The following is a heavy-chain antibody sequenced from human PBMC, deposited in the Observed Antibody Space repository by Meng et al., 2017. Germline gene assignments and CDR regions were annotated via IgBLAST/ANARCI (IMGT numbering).Heavy chain of an antibody. V-gene: IGHV3-21*01. J-gene: IGHJ4*02. CDR2: ISSSSSYI. CDR3: AGDNLDHRCSSTSCHSQIN. CDR1: GFTFSSYS. Sequence: GESLKISCAASGFTFSSYSMNWVRQAPGKGLEWVSSISSSSSYIYYADSVKGRFTISRDNAKNSLYLQMNSLRAEDTAGYYCAGDNLDHRCSSTSCHSQINWGQGTLVTVSS. D-gene: IGHD2-2*01.